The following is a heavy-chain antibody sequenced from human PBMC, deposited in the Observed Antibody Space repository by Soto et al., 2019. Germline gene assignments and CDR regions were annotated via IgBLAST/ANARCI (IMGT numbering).Heavy chain of an antibody. D-gene: IGHD4-17*01. V-gene: IGHV3-74*01. CDR2: INSDGSTT. CDR3: ERVGYGDWGGFHY. J-gene: IGHJ4*02. CDR1: GFIFSDYW. Sequence: EVQLVESGGGLVQPGGSLRLSCAASGFIFSDYWMHWVRQAPGKGLVWVSRINSDGSTTSYADSVKGRFTISRDNAKNTIYLQMISLRVEDTAVYYGERVGYGDWGGFHYWGQGTLVTVSS.